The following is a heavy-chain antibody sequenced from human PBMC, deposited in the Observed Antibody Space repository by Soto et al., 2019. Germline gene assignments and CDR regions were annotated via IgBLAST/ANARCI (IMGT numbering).Heavy chain of an antibody. Sequence: VQVLESGGGLVQPGGSLRLSCVASGFTFSTYAMSWVRQAPGKGREGGSGISGGGGGTYYEDSVKGGFTISRDNSKNTLYLQMNSLRAEDTAVYYCAKADLLGYCTGGSCHSLDYWGQGTLVTVSS. CDR3: AKADLLGYCTGGSCHSLDY. V-gene: IGHV3-23*01. D-gene: IGHD2-15*01. J-gene: IGHJ4*02. CDR1: GFTFSTYA. CDR2: ISGGGGGT.